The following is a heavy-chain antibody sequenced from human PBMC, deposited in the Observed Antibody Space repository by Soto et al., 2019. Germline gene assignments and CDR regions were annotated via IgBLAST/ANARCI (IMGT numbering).Heavy chain of an antibody. V-gene: IGHV1-3*01. CDR2: INAGNGNT. CDR1: GYTFTSYA. CDR3: ARAGPLRFLEWLSVLDY. D-gene: IGHD3-3*01. Sequence: ASVKVSCKASGYTFTSYAMRWVRQAPGQRLEWMGWINAGNGNTKYSQKFQGRVTITRDTSASTAYMELSSLRSEDTAVYYCARAGPLRFLEWLSVLDYWGQGTLVTVSS. J-gene: IGHJ4*02.